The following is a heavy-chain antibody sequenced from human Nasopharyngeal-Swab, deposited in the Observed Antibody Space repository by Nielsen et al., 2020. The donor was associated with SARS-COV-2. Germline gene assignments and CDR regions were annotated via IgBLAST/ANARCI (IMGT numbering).Heavy chain of an antibody. J-gene: IGHJ4*02. CDR3: ARGLAGSIAGAYYYDSSGYYYFYYFDY. V-gene: IGHV1-69*01. Sequence: WVRQAPGQGLEWMGGIIPIFGTANYAQKFQGRVTITADESTSTAYMELSSLRSEDTAVYHCARGLAGSIAGAYYYDSSGYYYFYYFDYWGQGTLVTVSS. D-gene: IGHD3-22*01. CDR2: IIPIFGTA.